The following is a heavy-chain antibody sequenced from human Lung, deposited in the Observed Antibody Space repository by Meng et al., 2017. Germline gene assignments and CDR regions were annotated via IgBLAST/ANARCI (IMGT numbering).Heavy chain of an antibody. CDR1: GGSFSDYY. CDR2: INHSGST. D-gene: IGHD4-11*01. CDR3: ARGPTTMAHDFDY. J-gene: IGHJ4*02. Sequence: VQLQQWGAGWLKPSGTLSLPCVVSGGSFSDYYWSWIRQPPGKGLEWIGEINHSGSTNYNPSLESRATISVDTSQNNLSLKLSSVTAADSAVYYCARGPTTMAHDFDYWGQGTLVTVSS. V-gene: IGHV4-34*01.